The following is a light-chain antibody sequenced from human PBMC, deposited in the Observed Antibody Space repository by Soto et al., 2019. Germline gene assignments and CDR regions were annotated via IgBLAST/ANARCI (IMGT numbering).Light chain of an antibody. CDR1: QSVSSIY. CDR2: GAS. Sequence: EIVLTQSPGTLSLSPGERATLSCRASQSVSSIYLAWYQQKPGQAPRLLIYGASSRATCIPDRFSGSGSGTDFTLTISRLEPEDFAVYYCQQYGSSRWTFGQGTKV. V-gene: IGKV3-20*01. CDR3: QQYGSSRWT. J-gene: IGKJ1*01.